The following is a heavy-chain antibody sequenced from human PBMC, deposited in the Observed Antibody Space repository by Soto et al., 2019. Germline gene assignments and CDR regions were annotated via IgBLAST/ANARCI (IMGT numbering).Heavy chain of an antibody. J-gene: IGHJ4*02. CDR3: ARGGDSGYSPPCFDH. D-gene: IGHD3-22*01. Sequence: QVQLVQSGAEVKKPGASVKVSCRSSGYRFTGFYMHWVRHAPGQGLEWMGWINPKSGDTRYAQKFQDWVTMTWDTSITTAYLELSRLRSDATAVYYCARGGDSGYSPPCFDHWGQGSLVTVSS. CDR1: GYRFTGFY. CDR2: INPKSGDT. V-gene: IGHV1-2*04.